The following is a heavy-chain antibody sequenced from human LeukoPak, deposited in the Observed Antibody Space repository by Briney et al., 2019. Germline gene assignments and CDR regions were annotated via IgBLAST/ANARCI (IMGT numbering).Heavy chain of an antibody. V-gene: IGHV4-61*02. CDR2: ISTTGST. CDR3: GRAPYGPLDH. J-gene: IGHJ4*02. D-gene: IGHD3-10*01. CDR1: GDSISSGSYF. Sequence: SQTLSLTCTVSGDSISSGSYFWRWIRQPAGKGLEWIGRISTTGSTNYNPSLKSRISISAVTSKNQFSLSLTSVTAADTAVYYCGRAPYGPLDHWGQGILVTVSS.